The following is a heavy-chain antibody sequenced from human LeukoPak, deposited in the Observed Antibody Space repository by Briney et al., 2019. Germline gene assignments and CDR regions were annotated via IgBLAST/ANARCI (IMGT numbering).Heavy chain of an antibody. J-gene: IGHJ2*01. CDR3: ARDRRIVGASKSYWYFDL. Sequence: AASVKVSCKASGYTFTSYGISWVRQAPGQGLEWMGWISAYNGNTNYAQKLQGRVTMTTDTSTSTAYMELRSLRSDDTAVYYCARDRRIVGASKSYWYFDLWGRGTLVTVSS. V-gene: IGHV1-18*01. CDR2: ISAYNGNT. CDR1: GYTFTSYG. D-gene: IGHD1-26*01.